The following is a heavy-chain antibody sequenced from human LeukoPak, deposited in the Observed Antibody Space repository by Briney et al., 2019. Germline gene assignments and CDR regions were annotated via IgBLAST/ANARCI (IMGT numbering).Heavy chain of an antibody. V-gene: IGHV4-59*01. D-gene: IGHD2-2*01. CDR2: IYYSGST. J-gene: IGHJ4*02. CDR1: GGSISSYY. CDR3: ARRDCSSTSCIFDY. Sequence: SETLSLTCTVSGGSISSYYWSWIRQPPGKGLEWIGYIYYSGSTNYNPSLKSRVTISVDTSKNQFSLKLSSVTAADTAVYYCARRDCSSTSCIFDYWGQGTLVTVSS.